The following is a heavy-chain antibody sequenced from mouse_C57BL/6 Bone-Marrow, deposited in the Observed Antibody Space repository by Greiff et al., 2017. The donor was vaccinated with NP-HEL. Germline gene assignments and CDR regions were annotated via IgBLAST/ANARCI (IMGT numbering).Heavy chain of an antibody. CDR3: TGGTTVVATDY. J-gene: IGHJ2*01. CDR1: GFTFSDAW. V-gene: IGHV6-6*01. D-gene: IGHD1-1*01. CDR2: IRNKANNHAT. Sequence: EVKLMESGGGLVQPGGSMKLSCAASGFTFSDAWMDWVRQSPEKGLEWVAEIRNKANNHATYYAESVKGRFTISRDDSKSSVYLQMNSLRAEDTGIYYCTGGTTVVATDYWGQGTTLTVSS.